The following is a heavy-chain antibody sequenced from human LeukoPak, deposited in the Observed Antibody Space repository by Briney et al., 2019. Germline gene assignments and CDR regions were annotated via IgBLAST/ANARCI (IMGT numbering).Heavy chain of an antibody. CDR1: GGSFSGYY. J-gene: IGHJ4*02. D-gene: IGHD5-24*01. CDR2: INHSGST. V-gene: IGHV4-34*01. Sequence: SETLSLTCAVYGGSFSGYYWSWIRQPPGKGLEWIGEINHSGSTNYNPPLKSRVTISVDTSKNHFSLNLRSVTAADTAVYYCARRSYNSPFRYWGQGTPVTVSS. CDR3: ARRSYNSPFRY.